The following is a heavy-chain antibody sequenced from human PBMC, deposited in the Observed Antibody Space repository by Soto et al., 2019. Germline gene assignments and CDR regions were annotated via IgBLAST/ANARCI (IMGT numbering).Heavy chain of an antibody. Sequence: QVQLVQSGAEVKKPGSSVKVSCKASGGTFSSYTISWVRQAPGQGLEWMGRIIPILGIANYAQKFQGRVTITADKSTSTAYMELSSLRSEDTVVYYCAREVAVAGTGVDYWGQGTLVTVSS. CDR1: GGTFSSYT. V-gene: IGHV1-69*08. J-gene: IGHJ4*02. CDR2: IIPILGIA. CDR3: AREVAVAGTGVDY. D-gene: IGHD6-19*01.